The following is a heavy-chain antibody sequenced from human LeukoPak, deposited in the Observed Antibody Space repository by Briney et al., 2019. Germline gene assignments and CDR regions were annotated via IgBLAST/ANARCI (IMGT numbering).Heavy chain of an antibody. CDR1: GFTFHNYW. D-gene: IGHD5-12*01. V-gene: IGHV3-7*01. CDR3: ARDRGSTGYDLYEY. J-gene: IGHJ4*02. CDR2: IKHDASEK. Sequence: PGGSLRLSCAASGFTFHNYWMAWVRQTPGKGLEWVANIKHDASEKYYVDSVKGRFTISRDNAQNSFFLQMNSLRAEDTAVYFCARDRGSTGYDLYEYWGQGALVTVSS.